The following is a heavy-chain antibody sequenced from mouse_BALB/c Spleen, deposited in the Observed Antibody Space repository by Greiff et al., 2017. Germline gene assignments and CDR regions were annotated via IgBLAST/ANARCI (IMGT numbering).Heavy chain of an antibody. D-gene: IGHD2-4*01. J-gene: IGHJ4*01. CDR1: GFTFSSYT. CDR2: ISNGGGST. V-gene: IGHV5-12-2*01. CDR3: ARHDYDGYYYAMDY. Sequence: DVKLVESGGGLVQPGGSLKLSCAASGFTFSSYTMSWVRQTPEKRLEWVAYISNGGGSTYYPDTVKGRFTISRDNAKNTLYLQMSSLKSEDTAMYYCARHDYDGYYYAMDYWGQGTSVTVSS.